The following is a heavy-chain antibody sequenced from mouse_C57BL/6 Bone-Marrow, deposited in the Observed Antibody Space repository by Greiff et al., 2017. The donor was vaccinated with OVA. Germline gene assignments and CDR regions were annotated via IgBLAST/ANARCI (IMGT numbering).Heavy chain of an antibody. CDR1: GYTFTDYY. CDR2: IGPGSGST. CDR3: ARSVSKLDFDY. V-gene: IGHV1-77*01. J-gene: IGHJ2*01. Sequence: QVQLQQSGAELVKPGASVKISCKASGYTFTDYYINWVKQRPGQGLEWIGKIGPGSGSTYYNEKFKGKATLTADKASSTAYMQLSSLTSEDSAVYSSARSVSKLDFDYWGQGTTLTVSS. D-gene: IGHD1-3*01.